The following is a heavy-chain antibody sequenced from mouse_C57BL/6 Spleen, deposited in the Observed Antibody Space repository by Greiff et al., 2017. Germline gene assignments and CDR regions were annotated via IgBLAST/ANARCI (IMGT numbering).Heavy chain of an antibody. J-gene: IGHJ3*01. V-gene: IGHV1-82*01. CDR2: IYPGDGDT. D-gene: IGHD2-4*01. CDR1: GYAFSSSW. CDR3: ARSDYDVSSWFAY. Sequence: QVQLKESGPELVKPGASVKISCKASGYAFSSSWMNWVKQRPGKGLEWIGRIYPGDGDTNYNGKFKGKATLTADKSSSTAYMQLSSLTSEDSAVYFCARSDYDVSSWFAYWGQGTLVTVSA.